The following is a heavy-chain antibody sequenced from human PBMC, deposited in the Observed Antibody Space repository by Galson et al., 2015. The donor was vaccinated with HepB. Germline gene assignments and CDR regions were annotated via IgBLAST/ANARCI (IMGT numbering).Heavy chain of an antibody. CDR2: ISAYNGNT. CDR3: ARDGGLGYYDSSGYYYGSPDAFDI. CDR1: GYTFTSYG. J-gene: IGHJ3*02. Sequence: SVKVSCKASGYTFTSYGISWVRQAPGQGLEWMGWISAYNGNTNYAQKLQGRVTMTTDTSTSTAYMELRSLRSDDTAVYYCARDGGLGYYDSSGYYYGSPDAFDIWGQGTMVTVSS. V-gene: IGHV1-18*01. D-gene: IGHD3-22*01.